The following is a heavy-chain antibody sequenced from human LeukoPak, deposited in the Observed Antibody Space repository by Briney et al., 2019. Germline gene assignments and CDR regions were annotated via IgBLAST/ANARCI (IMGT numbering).Heavy chain of an antibody. CDR3: ARNSIVGATVEDY. D-gene: IGHD1-26*01. Sequence: SETLSLTCTVSGGSVSSGSYYWSWIRQPPGTGLEWIGYIYYSGSTNYNPSLKSRVTVSVDTSKNQFSLKLSSVTAADTAVYYCARNSIVGATVEDYWGQGTLVTVSS. CDR2: IYYSGST. J-gene: IGHJ4*02. V-gene: IGHV4-61*01. CDR1: GGSVSSGSYY.